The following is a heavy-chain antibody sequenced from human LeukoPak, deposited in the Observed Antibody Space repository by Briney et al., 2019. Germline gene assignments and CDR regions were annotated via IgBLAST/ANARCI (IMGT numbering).Heavy chain of an antibody. D-gene: IGHD5-18*01. V-gene: IGHV1-18*01. CDR2: ISAYNGNT. Sequence: ASVKVSCKASGYTFTSYGISWVRQAPGQGLEWMGWISAYNGNTNYAQKLQGRVTMTTDTSTSTAYMELRSLRSGDTAVYYCARDRSGYSYGPGAFDIWGQGTMVTVSS. CDR3: ARDRSGYSYGPGAFDI. CDR1: GYTFTSYG. J-gene: IGHJ3*02.